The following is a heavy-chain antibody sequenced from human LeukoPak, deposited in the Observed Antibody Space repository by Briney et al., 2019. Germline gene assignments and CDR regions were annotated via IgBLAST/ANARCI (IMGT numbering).Heavy chain of an antibody. CDR1: GGSISSSNW. Sequence: SETLSLTCAVSGGSISSSNWWSWVRQPPGKGLEWIGEIYHSGSTNYNPSLKSRVTISVDKSKNQFSLRLSSVSAADTAVYFCARRYCSGGSCYMRGYYGMDVWATGTTVIVSS. CDR2: IYHSGST. CDR3: ARRYCSGGSCYMRGYYGMDV. D-gene: IGHD2-15*01. V-gene: IGHV4-4*02. J-gene: IGHJ6*04.